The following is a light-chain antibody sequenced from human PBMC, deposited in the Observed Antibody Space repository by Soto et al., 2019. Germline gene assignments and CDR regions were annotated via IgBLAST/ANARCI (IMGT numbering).Light chain of an antibody. CDR3: PQYHSYWT. J-gene: IGKJ1*01. CDR2: KAS. CDR1: QSISSW. V-gene: IGKV1-5*03. Sequence: DIQMTQSPSTLSASVGDRVTITCRASQSISSWLAWYQQKPGKAPKLLIYKASSLESGVPSRFSGSGSGTEFTLTISSLQPDDLATYYCPQYHSYWTFGQGTKVEIK.